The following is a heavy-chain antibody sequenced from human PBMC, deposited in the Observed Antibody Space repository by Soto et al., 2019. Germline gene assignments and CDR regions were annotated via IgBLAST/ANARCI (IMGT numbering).Heavy chain of an antibody. J-gene: IGHJ6*02. Sequence: GESLKISCKGFGYPFPNYWIGWVRQMPGKGPEWMGIIYPGDSDTKYNPSFQGQVTISADKSITTTYLQWSSLKASDTAIYYCPASIYYSAMYCCGQGSTVTVSS. CDR3: PASIYYSAMYC. CDR1: GYPFPNYW. V-gene: IGHV5-51*01. CDR2: IYPGDSDT.